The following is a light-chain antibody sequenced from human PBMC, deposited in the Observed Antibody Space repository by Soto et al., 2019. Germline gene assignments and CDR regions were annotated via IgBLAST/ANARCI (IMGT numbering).Light chain of an antibody. CDR1: QSVADN. Sequence: EVVMTQSPATLSVSPGERVTLSCRSSQSVADNLAWFQQKPGQAPRLLIFLASTRAPGTPARFSGSGSGTQFTLTISSLQSEDFAVYYCQQYNNWPWTFGQGTKVDIK. CDR3: QQYNNWPWT. V-gene: IGKV3-15*01. J-gene: IGKJ1*01. CDR2: LAS.